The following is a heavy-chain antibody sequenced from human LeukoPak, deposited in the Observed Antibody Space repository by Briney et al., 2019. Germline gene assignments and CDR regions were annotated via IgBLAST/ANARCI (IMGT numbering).Heavy chain of an antibody. CDR2: ISISGSKT. V-gene: IGHV3-23*01. CDR1: EFDFSSHA. D-gene: IGHD6-6*01. CDR3: ARQGSSFPWFDP. J-gene: IGHJ5*02. Sequence: GGSLRLSCAASEFDFSSHAMTWVRQAPGKGLEWVSAISISGSKTYYADSVKGRFTISRDNSKNTLYLQMNSLRAEDTAVYYCARQGSSFPWFDPWGQGTLVTVSS.